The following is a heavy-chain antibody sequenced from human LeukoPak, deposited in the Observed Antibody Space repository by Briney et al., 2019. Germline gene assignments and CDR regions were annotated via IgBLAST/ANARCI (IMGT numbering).Heavy chain of an antibody. Sequence: WSWIRQPPGKGLEWIGEIYHSGSTNYNPSLKSRVTISVDNSKNQFSLRLSSVTAADTAVYYCARGDIATRQSFYMDVWGKGTTVTVSS. V-gene: IGHV4-4*02. J-gene: IGHJ6*03. D-gene: IGHD6-6*01. CDR2: IYHSGST. CDR3: ARGDIATRQSFYMDV.